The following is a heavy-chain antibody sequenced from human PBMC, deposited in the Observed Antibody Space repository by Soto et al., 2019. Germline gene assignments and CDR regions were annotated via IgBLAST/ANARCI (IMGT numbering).Heavy chain of an antibody. CDR1: GFTFSDYY. V-gene: IGHV3-11*05. CDR2: ISSSSSYT. D-gene: IGHD6-19*01. CDR3: ARTRIAVAGMRGAFDI. J-gene: IGHJ3*02. Sequence: QVQLVESGGGLVKPGGSLRLSCAASGFTFSDYYMSWIRQAPGKGLEWVSYISSSSSYTNYADSVKGRFTISRDNAKNSLYLQMNSLRAEDTAVYYCARTRIAVAGMRGAFDIWGQGTMVTVSS.